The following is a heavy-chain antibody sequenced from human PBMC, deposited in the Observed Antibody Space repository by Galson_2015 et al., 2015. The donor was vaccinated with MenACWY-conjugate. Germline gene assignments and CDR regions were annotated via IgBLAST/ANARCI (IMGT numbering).Heavy chain of an antibody. CDR3: AKDRGGQYCSGGSCYSGFVAP. Sequence: SLRLSCAASEFTFNSHWMSWVRQAPGKGLEWVADIKKDGSEKYYVDSVKGRFTISRDNSKNSLYLQMNSLRAEDTAIYYCAKDRGGQYCSGGSCYSGFVAPWGQGTLVTVFS. D-gene: IGHD2-15*01. CDR1: EFTFNSHW. J-gene: IGHJ5*02. CDR2: IKKDGSEK. V-gene: IGHV3-7*03.